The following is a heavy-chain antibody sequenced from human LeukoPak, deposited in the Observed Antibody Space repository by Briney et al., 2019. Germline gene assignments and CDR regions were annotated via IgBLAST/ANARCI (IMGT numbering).Heavy chain of an antibody. Sequence: ASEKVSCKASGYTFTGYYMHWVRQAPGQGLEWMGRINPNSGGTNYAQKFQGRVTMTRDTSISTAYMELSRLRSDDTAVYYCATIGGYYDSSGYYWGQGTLVTVSS. D-gene: IGHD3-22*01. CDR2: INPNSGGT. CDR3: ATIGGYYDSSGYY. CDR1: GYTFTGYY. J-gene: IGHJ4*02. V-gene: IGHV1-2*06.